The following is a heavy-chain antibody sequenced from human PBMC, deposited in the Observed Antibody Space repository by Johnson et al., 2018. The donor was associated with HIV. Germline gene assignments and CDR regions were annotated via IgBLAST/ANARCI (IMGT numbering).Heavy chain of an antibody. CDR1: GFTFDDYG. CDR3: ARGSTMRVSAFDL. J-gene: IGHJ3*01. D-gene: IGHD3-22*01. CDR2: ISGSGGST. Sequence: VQLVESGGGVVQPGRSLRLSCAASGFTFDDYGMSWVRQAPGKGLEWVSAISGSGGSTYYADSVKGRFTISRDNAKNTLYLQMNSLRTEDTAVYYCARGSTMRVSAFDLWGQGTMVTVSS. V-gene: IGHV3-23*04.